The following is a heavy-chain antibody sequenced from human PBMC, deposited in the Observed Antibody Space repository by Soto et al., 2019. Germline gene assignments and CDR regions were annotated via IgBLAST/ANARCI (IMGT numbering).Heavy chain of an antibody. D-gene: IGHD5-12*01. V-gene: IGHV3-64D*08. CDR3: VKDPSSSGYKRDYYYGMDV. Sequence: GGSLRLSCSASGFTFSSYAMHWVRQAPGKGLEYVSAISSNGGSTYYADSVKGRFTISRDNSKNNLYLQMSSLRAEDTAVYYCVKDPSSSGYKRDYYYGMDVWGQGTTVTVSS. CDR1: GFTFSSYA. CDR2: ISSNGGST. J-gene: IGHJ6*02.